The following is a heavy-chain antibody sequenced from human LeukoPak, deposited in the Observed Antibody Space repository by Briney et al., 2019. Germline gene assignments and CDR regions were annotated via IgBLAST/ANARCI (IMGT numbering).Heavy chain of an antibody. CDR1: GFTFSSYS. CDR2: ISSSSSII. Sequence: PGGSLRLSCAASGFTFSSYSMNWVRQAPGKGLEWVSFISSSSSIIYYADSVKGRFTISRDNAKNSLCLQMNSLRDEDTAVYYCARKVGYSIVSMDVWGQGTTVTVSS. J-gene: IGHJ6*02. CDR3: ARKVGYSIVSMDV. V-gene: IGHV3-48*02. D-gene: IGHD2/OR15-2a*01.